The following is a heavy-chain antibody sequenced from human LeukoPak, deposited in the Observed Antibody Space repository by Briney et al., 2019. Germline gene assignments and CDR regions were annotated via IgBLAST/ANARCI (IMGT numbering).Heavy chain of an antibody. CDR1: GYTFTGYY. Sequence: ASVNVSCKASGYTFTGYYMHWVRQAPGQGLEWMGWINPNSGGTNYAQKFQGRVTMTRDTSISTAYMELSRLRSDDTAVYYCARGIAAAGTYYFDYWGQGTLVTVSS. J-gene: IGHJ4*02. V-gene: IGHV1-2*02. CDR3: ARGIAAAGTYYFDY. CDR2: INPNSGGT. D-gene: IGHD6-13*01.